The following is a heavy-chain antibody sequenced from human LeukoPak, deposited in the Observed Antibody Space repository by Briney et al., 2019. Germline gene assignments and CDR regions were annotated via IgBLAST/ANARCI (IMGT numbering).Heavy chain of an antibody. V-gene: IGHV3-66*01. CDR2: IYSGGST. CDR3: ARGKGYYDSRHDY. CDR1: GFTVSSNY. J-gene: IGHJ4*02. Sequence: PGGSLRLSCAASGFTVSSNYMSWVRQAPGKGLEWVSVIYSGGSTYYADSVKGRFTISRDNSKNTLYLQMNSLRAEDTAVYYCARGKGYYDSRHDYWGQGTLVTVSS. D-gene: IGHD3-22*01.